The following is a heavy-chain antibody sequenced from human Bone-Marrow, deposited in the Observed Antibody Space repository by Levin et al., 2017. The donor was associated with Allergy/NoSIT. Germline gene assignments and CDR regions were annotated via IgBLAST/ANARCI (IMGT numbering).Heavy chain of an antibody. J-gene: IGHJ6*02. CDR1: GYTFTGYY. CDR2: INPNSGGT. V-gene: IGHV1-2*02. D-gene: IGHD6-19*01. Sequence: ASVKVSCKASGYTFTGYYMHWVRQAPGQGLEWMGWINPNSGGTNYAQKFQGRVTMTRDTSISTAYMGLSRLRSDDTAVYYCARGRPLSAVAGFSGLTHTYDYGMDVWGQGTTVTVSS. CDR3: ARGRPLSAVAGFSGLTHTYDYGMDV.